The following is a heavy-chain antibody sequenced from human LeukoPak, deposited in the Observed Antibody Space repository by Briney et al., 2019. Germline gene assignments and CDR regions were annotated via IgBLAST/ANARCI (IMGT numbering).Heavy chain of an antibody. Sequence: PSETLSLTCTVSGGSISSYYWSWIRQPPGKGLEWIGYIYYSGSTKYNPSLESRVTISVDTSKNQFSLKMSSVTAADTAVYYCARNHGSGRGEWFDPWGQGTLVTVSS. D-gene: IGHD3-10*01. J-gene: IGHJ5*02. CDR1: GGSISSYY. V-gene: IGHV4-59*01. CDR2: IYYSGST. CDR3: ARNHGSGRGEWFDP.